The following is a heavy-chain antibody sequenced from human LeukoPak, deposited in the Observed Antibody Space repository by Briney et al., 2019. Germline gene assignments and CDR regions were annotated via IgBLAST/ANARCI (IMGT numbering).Heavy chain of an antibody. Sequence: PSETLSLTCTVSGGSISSYYWSWIRQPPGKGLEWIGEINHSGSTNYNPSLKSRVTISVDTSKNQFSLKLSSVTAADTAVYYCAIPTPPFDYWGQGTPVTVSS. V-gene: IGHV4-34*01. CDR3: AIPTPPFDY. CDR2: INHSGST. CDR1: GGSISSYY. D-gene: IGHD2-15*01. J-gene: IGHJ4*02.